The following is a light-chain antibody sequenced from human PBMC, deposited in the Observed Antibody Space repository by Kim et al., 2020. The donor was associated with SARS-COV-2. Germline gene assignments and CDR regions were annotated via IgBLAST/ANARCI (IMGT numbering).Light chain of an antibody. CDR2: YDG. Sequence: APGQTARITCGGTNIGGKTVHWYQQRPGQAPVLVIRYDGDRPSGIPERFSGSNSGNTATLTISRVAAGDEADYYCQVWDSSSDQVLFGGGTQLTVL. J-gene: IGLJ2*01. CDR3: QVWDSSSDQVL. CDR1: NIGGKT. V-gene: IGLV3-21*01.